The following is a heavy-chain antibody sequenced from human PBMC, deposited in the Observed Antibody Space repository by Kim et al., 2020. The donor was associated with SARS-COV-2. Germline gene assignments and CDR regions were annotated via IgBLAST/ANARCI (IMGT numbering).Heavy chain of an antibody. J-gene: IGHJ4*02. CDR2: ISGSGGST. CDR1: GFTFSSYV. V-gene: IGHV3-23*01. Sequence: GGSLRLSCAASGFTFSSYVMSWVRQAPGKGLEWVSAISGSGGSTYDADSVKGRFTISRDNSKDTLYLQMSSLRAEDTAVYYCAKRMTTWYYFDYWGQGTLVTVSS. D-gene: IGHD4-17*01. CDR3: AKRMTTWYYFDY.